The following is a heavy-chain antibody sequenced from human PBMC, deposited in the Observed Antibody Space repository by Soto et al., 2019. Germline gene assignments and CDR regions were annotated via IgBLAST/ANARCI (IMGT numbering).Heavy chain of an antibody. CDR3: ATARPVLMVYADGYYFDY. Sequence: GGSLRLSCAASGFTVSSNYMSWVRQAPGKGLEWVSVIYSGGSTYYADSVKGRFTISRDNSKNTLYLQMNSLRAEDTAVYYCATARPVLMVYADGYYFDYWGQGTLVTVSS. CDR1: GFTVSSNY. V-gene: IGHV3-66*01. CDR2: IYSGGST. D-gene: IGHD2-8*01. J-gene: IGHJ4*02.